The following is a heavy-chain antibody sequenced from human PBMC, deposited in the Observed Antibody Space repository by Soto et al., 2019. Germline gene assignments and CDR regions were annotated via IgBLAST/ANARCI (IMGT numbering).Heavy chain of an antibody. D-gene: IGHD3-16*01. J-gene: IGHJ4*02. CDR2: IYSGGNI. CDR3: ARGGGGVPIDY. Sequence: EVPLVESGGGWVQPGGALRLSCAASGFTVSNNYISWVRQAPGKGLEWVSVIYSGGNIYYADSVKGRFTISRDNSKNTLYLQMNSLRVEDTAVYYCARGGGGVPIDYWGQGTLVTVSS. V-gene: IGHV3-66*01. CDR1: GFTVSNNY.